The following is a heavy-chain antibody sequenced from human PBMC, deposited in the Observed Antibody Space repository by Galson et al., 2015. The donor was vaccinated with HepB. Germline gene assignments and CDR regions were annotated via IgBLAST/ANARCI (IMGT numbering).Heavy chain of an antibody. CDR1: GYTLRNYG. D-gene: IGHD2-15*01. CDR2: ISAYNGKT. J-gene: IGHJ6*03. Sequence: SVKVSCKASGYTLRNYGLSWVRQAPGQGLEWMGWISAYNGKTDYAQQFQGRVTMTPDTSTNTAYMELRSLKSDDTAVYYCARVAVAGDCIGSNCQNYYDTGVWGTGTTGIGFS. V-gene: IGHV1-18*01. CDR3: ARVAVAGDCIGSNCQNYYDTGV.